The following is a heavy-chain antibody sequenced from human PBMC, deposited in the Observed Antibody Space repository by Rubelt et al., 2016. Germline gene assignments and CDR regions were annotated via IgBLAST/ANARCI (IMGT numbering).Heavy chain of an antibody. D-gene: IGHD3-10*01. Sequence: VQLVESGGGVVQPGRSLRLSCAASGFIFSSYSMNWVRQAPGKGLEWVSYISSSPTTTHYADSVKGRFTISRDNAKNSLYLQMNSLRADDTAVYYCARAPSGLHCDYWGQGTLVTVSS. J-gene: IGHJ4*02. CDR3: ARAPSGLHCDY. V-gene: IGHV3-48*04. CDR2: ISSSPTTT. CDR1: GFIFSSYS.